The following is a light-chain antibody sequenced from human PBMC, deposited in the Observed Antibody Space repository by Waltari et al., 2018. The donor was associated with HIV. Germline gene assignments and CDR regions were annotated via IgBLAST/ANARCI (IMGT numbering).Light chain of an antibody. CDR3: QSSDSSLSGSGV. CDR2: GNS. Sequence: QSVLTQPPSVSGAPGQRFTISCTGSSSNIGAGYDVHWYQHLPGTAPKLLIYGNSNRPSGVRDRSSGPKSGSSASLAMTGLQAEDEADYYCQSSDSSLSGSGVFGGVTKLTVL. J-gene: IGLJ3*02. CDR1: SSNIGAGYD. V-gene: IGLV1-40*01.